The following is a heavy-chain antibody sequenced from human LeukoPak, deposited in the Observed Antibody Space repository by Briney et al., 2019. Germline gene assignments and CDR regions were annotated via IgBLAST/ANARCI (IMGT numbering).Heavy chain of an antibody. Sequence: ASVQVSCKASGYTFTSYGISWVRQAPGQGLEWMGWISAYNGNTNYPQKLQGRVTMTTDTSTSTAYMKLRSLRSDDTAVYYCARHRYYYDSSGYLLYYYYYYGMDVWGQGTTVTVSS. D-gene: IGHD3-22*01. J-gene: IGHJ6*02. V-gene: IGHV1-18*01. CDR1: GYTFTSYG. CDR2: ISAYNGNT. CDR3: ARHRYYYDSSGYLLYYYYYYGMDV.